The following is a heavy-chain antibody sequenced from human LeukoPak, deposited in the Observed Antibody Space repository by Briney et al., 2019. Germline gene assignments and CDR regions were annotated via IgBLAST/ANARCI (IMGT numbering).Heavy chain of an antibody. CDR2: INHSGST. Sequence: SETLSLTCAVYGGSFSGYYWSWIRQPPGKGLEWIGEINHSGSTNYNPSLKSRVTISVDTSKNQFSLKLSSVTAADTAVYYCARGRWRWLQLVEYFDYWGKGTLVTVSS. J-gene: IGHJ4*02. CDR3: ARGRWRWLQLVEYFDY. CDR1: GGSFSGYY. V-gene: IGHV4-34*01. D-gene: IGHD5-24*01.